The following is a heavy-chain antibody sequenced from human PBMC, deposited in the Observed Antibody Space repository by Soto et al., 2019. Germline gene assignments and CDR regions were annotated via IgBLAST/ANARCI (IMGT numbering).Heavy chain of an antibody. CDR1: GFAFGVSQ. V-gene: IGHV3-48*03. J-gene: IGHJ4*02. D-gene: IGHD2-21*01. CDR3: AKVAPFILGSPF. CDR2: IPGSGGVM. Sequence: GGSLSLSSTASGFAFGVSQMHLFRQAPGEGLEWVAYIPGSGGVMFHADSVKGRFSISRDNAKNSLFLEMSDLTADDTGVYYCAKVAPFILGSPFWGQGTLVNGSS.